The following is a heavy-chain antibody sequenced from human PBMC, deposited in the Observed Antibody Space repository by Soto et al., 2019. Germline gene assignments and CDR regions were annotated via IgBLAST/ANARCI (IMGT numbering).Heavy chain of an antibody. CDR1: GGTFSSYT. D-gene: IGHD3-16*01. V-gene: IGHV1-69*02. J-gene: IGHJ6*03. Sequence: ASVKVSCKASGGTFSSYTISWVRQAPGQGLEWMGRIIPILGIANYAQKFQGRVTITADKSTSTAYMELSSLRSEDTAVYYCARGVVWEPKESDPYYYYMDVWGKGTTVTVSS. CDR2: IIPILGIA. CDR3: ARGVVWEPKESDPYYYYMDV.